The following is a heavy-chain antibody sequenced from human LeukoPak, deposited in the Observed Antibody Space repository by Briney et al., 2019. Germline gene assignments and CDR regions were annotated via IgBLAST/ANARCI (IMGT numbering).Heavy chain of an antibody. CDR1: GYTFRSFG. D-gene: IGHD6-6*01. V-gene: IGHV1-18*01. Sequence: GASVKVSCKASGYTFRSFGINWVRQAPGQGLEWMGWISAYNGNTNYAQKIQGRVTMTTDTSTSTAYMELRSLRSDDTAVYYCARGVARSSKFHFSYYFDYWGQGTLVTVSS. J-gene: IGHJ4*02. CDR2: ISAYNGNT. CDR3: ARGVARSSKFHFSYYFDY.